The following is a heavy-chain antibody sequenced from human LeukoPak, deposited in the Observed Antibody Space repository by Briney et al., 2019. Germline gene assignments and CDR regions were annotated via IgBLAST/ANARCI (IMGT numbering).Heavy chain of an antibody. J-gene: IGHJ4*02. Sequence: GGSLRLSCAASGFXFSSYTIHWVRQAPGKGLEWVAVISYDGINKYYADSVKGRFTISRDNSKNTLYLQMNSLRVEDTAVYYCARPGSGGSLDYWGQGTLVTVSS. V-gene: IGHV3-30-3*01. CDR3: ARPGSGGSLDY. CDR2: ISYDGINK. CDR1: GFXFSSYT. D-gene: IGHD2-8*02.